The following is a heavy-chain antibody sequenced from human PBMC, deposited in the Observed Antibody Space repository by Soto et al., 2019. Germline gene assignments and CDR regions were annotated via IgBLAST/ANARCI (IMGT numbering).Heavy chain of an antibody. CDR2: VNHSGST. Sequence: SDTLSLTCAVYGGSFSGYYWSWIRQPPGKGLEWIGEVNHSGSTNYNPSLKSRVTISVDTSKNQFSLKLSSVTAADTAVYYCARIRVTMVRGVIINYGYHRKLHSVPARSFSDL. D-gene: IGHD3-10*01. V-gene: IGHV4-34*01. CDR1: GGSFSGYY. J-gene: IGHJ2*01. CDR3: ARIRVTMVRGVIINYGYHRKLHSVPARSFSDL.